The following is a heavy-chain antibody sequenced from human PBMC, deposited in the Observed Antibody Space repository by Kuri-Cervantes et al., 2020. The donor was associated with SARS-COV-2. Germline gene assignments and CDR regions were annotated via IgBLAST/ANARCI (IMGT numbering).Heavy chain of an antibody. CDR1: GFTFSSYA. D-gene: IGHD3-9*01. CDR2: VSYDGSKK. J-gene: IGHJ3*02. Sequence: GGSLRLSCAASGFTFSSYALHWVRQAPGKGLEWVAIVSYDGSKKYYADSVKGRFTISRDNSKNTLYLQMNSLRAEDTAVYYCAGAILDAFDIWGQGTMVTVSS. V-gene: IGHV3-30*04. CDR3: AGAILDAFDI.